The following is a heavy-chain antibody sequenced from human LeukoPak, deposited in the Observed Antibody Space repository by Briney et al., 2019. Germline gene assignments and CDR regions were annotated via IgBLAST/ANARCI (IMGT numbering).Heavy chain of an antibody. CDR1: GGSISSGGYS. D-gene: IGHD6-13*01. V-gene: IGHV4-30-2*01. CDR3: ARGRSPRWVHSSSLYYFDY. Sequence: SETLSLTCAVSGGSISSGGYSWSWIRQPPGKGLEWIGYIYHSGSTYYNPSLKSRVTISVDRSKNQFSLKLSSVTAADTAVYYCARGRSPRWVHSSSLYYFDYWGQGTLVTVSS. CDR2: IYHSGST. J-gene: IGHJ4*02.